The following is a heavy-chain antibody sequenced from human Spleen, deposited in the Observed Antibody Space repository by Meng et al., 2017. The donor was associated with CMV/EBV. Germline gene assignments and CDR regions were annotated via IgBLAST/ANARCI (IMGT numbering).Heavy chain of an antibody. CDR1: GFTFSRYT. J-gene: IGHJ4*02. V-gene: IGHV3-21*01. Sequence: GESLKISCAASGFTFSRYTMNWVRQAPGKGPEWVSSISSSSGYIYYADSVKGRFTISRDNAKNSLFLQMRSLRAEDTAVYYCARDRVPEPPLEWPQLWGENFWGQGARVTVSS. CDR2: ISSSSGYI. D-gene: IGHD3-3*01. CDR3: ARDRVPEPPLEWPQLWGENF.